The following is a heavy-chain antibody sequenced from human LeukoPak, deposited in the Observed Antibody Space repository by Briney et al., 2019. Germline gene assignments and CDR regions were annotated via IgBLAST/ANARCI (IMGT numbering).Heavy chain of an antibody. Sequence: PSETLSLTCAVYGGSFSGYYWSWIRQPPGKGLEWIGEINHSGSTNYNPSLKSRVTISVDTSKNQFSLKLSSVTAADTAVYYCARHFFGSGSYYFDYWGQGTLVTVSS. CDR1: GGSFSGYY. V-gene: IGHV4-34*01. J-gene: IGHJ4*02. CDR3: ARHFFGSGSYYFDY. CDR2: INHSGST. D-gene: IGHD3-10*01.